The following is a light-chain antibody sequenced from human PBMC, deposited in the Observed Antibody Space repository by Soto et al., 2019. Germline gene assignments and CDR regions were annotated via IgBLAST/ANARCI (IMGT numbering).Light chain of an antibody. CDR2: EVT. J-gene: IGLJ1*01. CDR3: VSYTDTDTLV. V-gene: IGLV2-14*01. CDR1: NTDVGQGKS. Sequence: QAARTQPASVSGSRGQSITISCFGRNTDVGQGKSVSWYQQGPGKAPKLLIFEVTNRPSGISSRFSGSRSGNTASLTISGLQPDDEGDYYCVSYTDTDTLVFGTGTKVTVL.